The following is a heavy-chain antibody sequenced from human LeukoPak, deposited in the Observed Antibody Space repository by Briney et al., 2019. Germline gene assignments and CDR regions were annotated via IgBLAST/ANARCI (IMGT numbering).Heavy chain of an antibody. Sequence: SETLSLTCTVSGGSISSYYWSWIRQPPGKGLEWIGYIYTSGSTNYNPSLKSRVTISVDTSKNQFSLKLSPVTAADTAVYYCARLPRYCSGGSCYFRWFDPWGQGTLVTVSS. J-gene: IGHJ5*02. V-gene: IGHV4-4*09. D-gene: IGHD2-15*01. CDR1: GGSISSYY. CDR2: IYTSGST. CDR3: ARLPRYCSGGSCYFRWFDP.